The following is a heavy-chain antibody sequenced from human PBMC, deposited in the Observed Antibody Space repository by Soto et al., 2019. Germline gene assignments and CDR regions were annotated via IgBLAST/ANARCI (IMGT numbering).Heavy chain of an antibody. V-gene: IGHV3-66*01. CDR2: IYTGGGT. Sequence: EVQLVESGGGLVQPGGSLRLSCAASGLTVSTNPMSWVRQAPGKGLEWVSVIYTGGGTPYAASAKDRCTITSDNSKNTVNLQMNSPRPEDTAVYYCARDGSGHWGQGTLVTVSS. CDR1: GLTVSTNP. CDR3: ARDGSGH. J-gene: IGHJ4*02.